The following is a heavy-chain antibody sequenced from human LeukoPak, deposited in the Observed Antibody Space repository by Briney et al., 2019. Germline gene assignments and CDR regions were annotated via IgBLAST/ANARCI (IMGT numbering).Heavy chain of an antibody. D-gene: IGHD6-13*01. V-gene: IGHV3-30*18. CDR3: AKDISLSWEVAAAGSLIDY. Sequence: PGRSLRLSCAASGFTFSSYGMHWVRQAPGKGLEWVAVISYDGSNKYYADSVKGRFTISRDNSKNTLYLQMNSLRAEDTAVYYCAKDISLSWEVAAAGSLIDYWGQGTLVTVSS. CDR2: ISYDGSNK. J-gene: IGHJ4*02. CDR1: GFTFSSYG.